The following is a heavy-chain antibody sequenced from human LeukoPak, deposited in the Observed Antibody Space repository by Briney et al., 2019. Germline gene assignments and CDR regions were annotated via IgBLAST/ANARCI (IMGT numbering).Heavy chain of an antibody. V-gene: IGHV3-23*01. Sequence: GGSLRLSCAASGFTFSSYWMHWVRQAPGKGLEWVSAISGSGGSTYNADSVKGRFTISRDNSKNTLYLQMNSLRAEDTAVYYCAKVCGYCSSTSCPLQWLGYYYYYYGMDVWGQGTTVTVSS. CDR2: ISGSGGST. CDR3: AKVCGYCSSTSCPLQWLGYYYYYYGMDV. CDR1: GFTFSSYW. J-gene: IGHJ6*02. D-gene: IGHD2-2*01.